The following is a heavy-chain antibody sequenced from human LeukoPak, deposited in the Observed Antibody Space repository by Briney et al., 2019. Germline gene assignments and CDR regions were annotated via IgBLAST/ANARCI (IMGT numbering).Heavy chain of an antibody. J-gene: IGHJ4*02. CDR2: IRYDGSNK. D-gene: IGHD3-16*01. CDR1: GFTFSNYG. Sequence: GGSLRLSCAASGFTFSNYGMHWVRQAPGKGLEWVAFIRYDGSNKYYADSVKGRFTISRDNSKNTLYLQMNSLRAEDTAVYYCAKDGGTGMMYLYYFDYWGQGTLVTVS. CDR3: AKDGGTGMMYLYYFDY. V-gene: IGHV3-30*02.